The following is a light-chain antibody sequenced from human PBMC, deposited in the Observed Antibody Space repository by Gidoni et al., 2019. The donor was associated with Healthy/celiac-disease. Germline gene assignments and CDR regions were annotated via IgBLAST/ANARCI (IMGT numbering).Light chain of an antibody. CDR3: QQSSA. CDR1: QSVSSSY. V-gene: IGKV3-20*01. CDR2: GAS. J-gene: IGKJ1*01. Sequence: EIVLTQSPGTLSLSPGERATLSCRASQSVSSSYLAWYQQKPGQAPRLLIYGASSRATGIPDRFSGSGSGTDFTLTISRLEPEDFAVYYCQQSSAFXQXTKVXIK.